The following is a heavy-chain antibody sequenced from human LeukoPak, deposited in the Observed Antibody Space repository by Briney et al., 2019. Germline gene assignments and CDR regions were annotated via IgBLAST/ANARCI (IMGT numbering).Heavy chain of an antibody. CDR3: ARDGSYYDSSGYSRD. CDR2: IWYDGSNK. Sequence: GGSLRLSCAASGFTFSSYGMHWVRQAPGKGLEWVAVIWYDGSNKYYADSVKGRFTISRDNSKNTLYLQMNSLRAEDTAVCYCARDGSYYDSSGYSRDWGQGTLVTVSS. J-gene: IGHJ4*02. D-gene: IGHD3-22*01. CDR1: GFTFSSYG. V-gene: IGHV3-33*01.